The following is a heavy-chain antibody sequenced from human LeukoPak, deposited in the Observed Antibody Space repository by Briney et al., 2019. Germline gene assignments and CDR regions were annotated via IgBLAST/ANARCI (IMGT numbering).Heavy chain of an antibody. CDR1: GFTVSSNY. CDR3: ASRDNDSSGSLTFDI. Sequence: PGGSLRLSCAASGFTVSSNYMSWVRQAPGKGLEWVSVIYSGGSTYYADSVKGRFTISRDNCKNTLYLQMNSPRAEDTAVYYCASRDNDSSGSLTFDIWGQGTMVTVSS. J-gene: IGHJ3*02. V-gene: IGHV3-53*01. CDR2: IYSGGST. D-gene: IGHD3-22*01.